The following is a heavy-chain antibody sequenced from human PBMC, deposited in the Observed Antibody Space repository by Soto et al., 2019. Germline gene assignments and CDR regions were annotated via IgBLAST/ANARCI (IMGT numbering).Heavy chain of an antibody. D-gene: IGHD2-2*02. CDR1: GFTVSSNY. CDR2: IYSGGST. J-gene: IGHJ4*02. CDR3: ARVSSRHTVYYFDY. Sequence: EVQLVETGGGLIQPGGSLRLSCAASGFTVSSNYMSWVRQAPGKGLEWVSVIYSGGSTYYADSVKGRFTISRDNSKNTLYLQMNSLRAEDTAVYYCARVSSRHTVYYFDYWGQGTLVTVSS. V-gene: IGHV3-53*02.